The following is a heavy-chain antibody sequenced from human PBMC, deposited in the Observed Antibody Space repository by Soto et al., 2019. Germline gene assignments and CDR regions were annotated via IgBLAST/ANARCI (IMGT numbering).Heavy chain of an antibody. D-gene: IGHD1-26*01. CDR1: GGTFSNYA. CDR2: IIPVFATA. V-gene: IGHV1-69*06. CDR3: ARESEWELLRGYFKH. J-gene: IGHJ1*01. Sequence: SVKVSCKASGGTFSNYAISWVRQAPGQGLEWMGGIIPVFATANYAQKFQGRLTITADKSTSTAYMELSSLRSEDTAVYYCARESEWELLRGYFKHWGQGTLVTVSS.